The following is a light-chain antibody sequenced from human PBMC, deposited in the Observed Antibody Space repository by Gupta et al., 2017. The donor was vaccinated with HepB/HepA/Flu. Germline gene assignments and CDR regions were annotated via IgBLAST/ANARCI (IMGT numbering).Light chain of an antibody. Sequence: QPVVTQESSFSVSPGGTVTLTCGLSSGSVFTSYYASWYQQTPGQAPRPLIYSTNSRSSGVPDRFSGSIVGNKAALTITGAQAEDESDYYCMLYMGDGISVFGGGTKLTVL. V-gene: IGLV8-61*01. CDR1: SGSVFTSYY. CDR3: MLYMGDGISV. CDR2: STN. J-gene: IGLJ3*02.